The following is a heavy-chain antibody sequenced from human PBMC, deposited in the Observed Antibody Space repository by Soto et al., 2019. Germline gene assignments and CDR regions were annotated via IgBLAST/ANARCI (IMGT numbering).Heavy chain of an antibody. CDR2: IYYSGSS. CDR3: ARGRDDNYYGMDV. J-gene: IGHJ6*01. D-gene: IGHD1-1*01. V-gene: IGHV4-61*01. CDR1: GASVSNEIYY. Sequence: SETLSLTCTVSGASVSNEIYYWNWIRQPPGKGLEWIGYIYYSGSSNYKSSLKTRVTLSLDTSKNQFSLNLNSVTAADTAVYYCARGRDDNYYGMDVWSQGTTVTVSS.